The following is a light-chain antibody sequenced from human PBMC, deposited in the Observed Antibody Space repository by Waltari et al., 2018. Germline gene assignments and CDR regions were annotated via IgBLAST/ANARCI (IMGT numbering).Light chain of an antibody. V-gene: IGKV2-28*01. CDR2: LGS. Sequence: DIVMTQFPVSLPVTPGEPASISCRSSQSFLHSNGNNYLDWYLQKPGQSPQLLIYLGSNRASGVPDRFSGSGSGTDFTLKISRVEAEDVGVYYCMQSLQALWTFGPGTKVEFK. J-gene: IGKJ1*01. CDR1: QSFLHSNGNNY. CDR3: MQSLQALWT.